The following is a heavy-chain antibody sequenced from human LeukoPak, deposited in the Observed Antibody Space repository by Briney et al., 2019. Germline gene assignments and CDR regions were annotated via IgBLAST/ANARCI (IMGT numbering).Heavy chain of an antibody. CDR2: VSYDGSMQ. J-gene: IGHJ5*02. D-gene: IGHD2-15*01. V-gene: IGHV3-30*04. Sequence: GGSLRLSCVASGFTFSTYPIFWVRQAPGKGREWVATVSYDGSMQYHADSVRDRFTTFRDNSQNTVYLQMTNLRTDDTAIYYCARIVGWLQQIADLWGHGTLVTVSS. CDR1: GFTFSTYP. CDR3: ARIVGWLQQIADL.